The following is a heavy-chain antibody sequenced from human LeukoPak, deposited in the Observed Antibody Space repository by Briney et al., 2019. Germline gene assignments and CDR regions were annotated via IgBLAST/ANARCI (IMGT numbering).Heavy chain of an antibody. J-gene: IGHJ4*02. CDR1: GFTFSSYG. Sequence: GGSLRLSCAASGFTFSSYGMHWVRQAPGKGLEGVAFIRYDGSNKYYADSVKGRFTISRDNSKNTLYLQMTSLRAEDTAVYYCAKDLVTGSLDYWGQGTLVTVSS. D-gene: IGHD3-10*01. V-gene: IGHV3-30*02. CDR2: IRYDGSNK. CDR3: AKDLVTGSLDY.